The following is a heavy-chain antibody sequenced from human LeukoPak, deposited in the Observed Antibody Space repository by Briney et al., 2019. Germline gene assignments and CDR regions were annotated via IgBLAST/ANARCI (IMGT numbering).Heavy chain of an antibody. CDR3: ARKSEYCSSTSCRRAYYFDY. V-gene: IGHV1-69*13. J-gene: IGHJ4*02. D-gene: IGHD2-2*01. CDR1: GGTFSSYA. CDR2: IIPIFGTA. Sequence: ASVKDSCKASGGTFSSYAISWVRQAPGQGLEWMGGIIPIFGTANYAQKFQGRVTITADESTSTAYMGLSSLRSEDTAVYYCARKSEYCSSTSCRRAYYFDYWGQGTLVTVSS.